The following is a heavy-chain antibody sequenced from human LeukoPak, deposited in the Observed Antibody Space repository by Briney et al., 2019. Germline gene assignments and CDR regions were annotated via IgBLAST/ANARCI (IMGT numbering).Heavy chain of an antibody. CDR2: IYHSGST. D-gene: IGHD3-3*01. CDR3: AGAGDFWSGYPFDY. CDR1: GGSISSSSYY. Sequence: PSETLSLTCTVSGGSISSSSYYWGWIRQPPGKGLEWIGSIYHSGSTYYNPSLKSRVTISVDTSKNQFSLKLSSVTAADTAVYYCAGAGDFWSGYPFDYWGQGTLVTVSS. V-gene: IGHV4-39*07. J-gene: IGHJ4*02.